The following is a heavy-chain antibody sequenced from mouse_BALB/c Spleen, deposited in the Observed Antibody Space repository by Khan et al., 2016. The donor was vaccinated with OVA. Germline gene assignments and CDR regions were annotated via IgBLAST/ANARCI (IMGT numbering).Heavy chain of an antibody. Sequence: QVQLQQSGAELARPGASVKMSCKASGYTFTSYTIHWVKQRPGQGLEWIGYINPTNIYTNYNQKFRDKATLTADKSSRTAYMQLNSLTSEDSADYYCSRVGPDHGNYGAWFADWGQGTLVTVSA. J-gene: IGHJ3*01. CDR2: INPTNIYT. CDR3: SRVGPDHGNYGAWFAD. V-gene: IGHV1-4*01. CDR1: GYTFTSYT. D-gene: IGHD2-1*01.